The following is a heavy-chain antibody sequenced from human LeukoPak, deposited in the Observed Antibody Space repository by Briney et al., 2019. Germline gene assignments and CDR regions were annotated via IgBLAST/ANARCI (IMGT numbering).Heavy chain of an antibody. CDR3: ARDSSGYVSWFDP. V-gene: IGHV1-2*02. CDR1: GYTFTGYY. Sequence: SXXVSCKASGYTFTGYYMHWVRQAPGQGLEWMGWINPNSGGTNYAQKFQGRVTMTRDKSISTAYMELSRLRSDDTAVYYCARDSSGYVSWFDPWGQGTLVTVSS. CDR2: INPNSGGT. J-gene: IGHJ5*02. D-gene: IGHD3-22*01.